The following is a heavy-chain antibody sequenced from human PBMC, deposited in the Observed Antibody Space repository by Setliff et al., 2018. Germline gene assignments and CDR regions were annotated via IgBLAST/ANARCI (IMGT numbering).Heavy chain of an antibody. CDR2: INPDSGDA. D-gene: IGHD2-15*01. CDR1: GYIFTDYY. V-gene: IGHV1-2*04. J-gene: IGHJ6*02. CDR3: SRERSRRHCYGGSCDFYFYAMDV. Sequence: ASVKVSCKSSGYIFTDYYIHWVRQAPGQGLEWMGWINPDSGDANYGPNFQGWVTMTRDTSIDTAYLDLSRLKSDDTAVYYCSRERSRRHCYGGSCDFYFYAMDVWGQGTTVTVSS.